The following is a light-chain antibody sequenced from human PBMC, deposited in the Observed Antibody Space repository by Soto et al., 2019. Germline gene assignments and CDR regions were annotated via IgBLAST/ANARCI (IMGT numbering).Light chain of an antibody. CDR2: EVS. J-gene: IGLJ2*01. CDR1: SSDVGGYNY. Sequence: QSALTQPASVSGSPGQSITISCTGTSSDVGGYNYVSWYQQHPGKAPRLMIYEVSNRPSGVSNRFSASKSGNTASLTISGLQPEDEADYYCCSYAGPSTIFGGGTKLTVL. CDR3: CSYAGPSTI. V-gene: IGLV2-14*01.